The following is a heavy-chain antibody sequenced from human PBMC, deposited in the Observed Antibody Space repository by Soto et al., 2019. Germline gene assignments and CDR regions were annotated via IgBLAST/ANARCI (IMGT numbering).Heavy chain of an antibody. CDR1: GYSFTSYW. D-gene: IGHD3-22*01. CDR3: ARYYYDSSGILAFEI. CDR2: IYPGDSDT. Sequence: GESLKISCKGSGYSFTSYWIGWVRQMPGKGLEWMGIIYPGDSDTRYSPSFQGQVTISAEKSISTAYLQWSSLKASDTAMYYCARYYYDSSGILAFEIRGQRTMVTVSS. V-gene: IGHV5-51*01. J-gene: IGHJ3*02.